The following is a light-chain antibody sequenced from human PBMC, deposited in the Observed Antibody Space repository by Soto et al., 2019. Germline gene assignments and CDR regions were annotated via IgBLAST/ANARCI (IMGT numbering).Light chain of an antibody. CDR3: QQYKDWWT. J-gene: IGKJ1*01. CDR1: HNIGSN. Sequence: MTQSPATLSVSPGERATLSCRASHNIGSNLAWYQQKPGQAPRLLIYTASTRATDTPARFSGSGSGTEFTLTINSLQSEDFAVYHCQQYKDWWTFGQGTMVAIK. V-gene: IGKV3-15*01. CDR2: TAS.